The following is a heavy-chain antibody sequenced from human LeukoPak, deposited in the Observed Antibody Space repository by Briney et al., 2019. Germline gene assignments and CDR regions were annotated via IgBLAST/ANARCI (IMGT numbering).Heavy chain of an antibody. J-gene: IGHJ6*02. D-gene: IGHD4-17*01. V-gene: IGHV3-48*04. CDR1: GFTFSSYS. CDR2: ISSSSSTI. Sequence: GGSLRLSCAASGFTFSSYSMNWVRQAPGKGLEWVSYISSSSSTIYYTGSVKGRFTISRDNAKNSLYLQMNSLRAEDTAVYYCARGGDDYGDYGGDYYYYGMDVWGQGTTVTVSS. CDR3: ARGGDDYGDYGGDYYYYGMDV.